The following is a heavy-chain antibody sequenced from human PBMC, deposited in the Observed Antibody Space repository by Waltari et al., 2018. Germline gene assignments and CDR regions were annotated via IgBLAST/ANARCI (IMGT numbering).Heavy chain of an antibody. CDR1: GFTFSTYA. CDR2: IRGSGDGT. CDR3: GRDPNGDYVGAFDF. V-gene: IGHV3-23*01. J-gene: IGHJ3*01. Sequence: EVQLLESGGNLVQPGGSLRLSCAASGFTFSTYAMTWVRQGPGKGLEWVSSIRGSGDGTYDAASVKGRFTISRDNSKNTLFLQMNSLRADDTAVYYCGRDPNGDYVGAFDFRGQGTMVTVSS. D-gene: IGHD4-17*01.